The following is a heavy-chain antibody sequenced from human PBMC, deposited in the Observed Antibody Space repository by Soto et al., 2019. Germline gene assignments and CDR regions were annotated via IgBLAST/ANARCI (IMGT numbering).Heavy chain of an antibody. CDR3: ARDGLPWPYCGYDDYYYYGMDV. CDR1: GGSISSGGYY. CDR2: IYYSGST. D-gene: IGHD5-12*01. V-gene: IGHV4-31*03. Sequence: TLSLTCTVSGGSISSGGYYWSWIRQHPGKGLEWIGYIYYSGSTYYNPSLKSRVTISVDTSKNQFSLKLSSVTAADTAVYYCARDGLPWPYCGYDDYYYYGMDVWGQGTTVTVSS. J-gene: IGHJ6*02.